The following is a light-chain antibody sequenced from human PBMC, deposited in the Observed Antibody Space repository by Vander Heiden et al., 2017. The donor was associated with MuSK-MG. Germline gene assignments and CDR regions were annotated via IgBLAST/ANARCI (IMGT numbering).Light chain of an antibody. CDR1: QSVSSY. V-gene: IGKV3-11*01. Sequence: EIVLTQSPATLSLSPGERATLSCRASQSVSSYLAWYQQKPGQAPRLLIYDASNRATGIPARFSGSGSGTDFTLTISSLEPEDFAVYYCQQRYNWPPWTLGQGTKVEIK. J-gene: IGKJ1*01. CDR3: QQRYNWPPWT. CDR2: DAS.